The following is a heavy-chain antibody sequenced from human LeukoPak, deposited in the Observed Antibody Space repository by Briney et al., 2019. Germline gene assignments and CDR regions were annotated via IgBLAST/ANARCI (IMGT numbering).Heavy chain of an antibody. V-gene: IGHV4-38-2*02. J-gene: IGHJ4*02. CDR2: ISHSGST. CDR1: GYSISSGCY. D-gene: IGHD3-22*01. CDR3: ARGGSSGYYYFDY. Sequence: SETLSLTCTVSGYSISSGCYWGWIRQPPWKGLEWIGSISHSGSTYYNPSLKSRVTISVDTSENQISLKLSAVTAADTAVYYCARGGSSGYYYFDYWGQGTLVTVSS.